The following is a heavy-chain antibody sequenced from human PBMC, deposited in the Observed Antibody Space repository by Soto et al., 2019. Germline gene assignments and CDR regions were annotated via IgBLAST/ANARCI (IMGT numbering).Heavy chain of an antibody. Sequence: QVQLVESGGGLVKPGGSLRLSCAASGFTFSDYYMSWIRQAPGKGLEWVSYISSSGSTIYYADSVKGRFTISRDNAKNSLYLQINILRAEDTAVYYCARIITIFAFYYMDVWGKGTTVTVSS. CDR1: GFTFSDYY. CDR3: ARIITIFAFYYMDV. J-gene: IGHJ6*03. D-gene: IGHD3-3*01. CDR2: ISSSGSTI. V-gene: IGHV3-11*01.